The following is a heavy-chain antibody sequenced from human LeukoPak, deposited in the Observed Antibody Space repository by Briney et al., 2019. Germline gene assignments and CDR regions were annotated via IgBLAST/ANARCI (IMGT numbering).Heavy chain of an antibody. V-gene: IGHV3-23*01. J-gene: IGHJ4*02. CDR2: ISGSGGST. CDR1: GFTFSSYG. D-gene: IGHD3-10*01. Sequence: GGSLRLSCAASGFTFSSYGMSWVRQAPGKGLEWVSAISGSGGSTYYADSVKGRFTISRDNSKNTLYLQMNSLRAEDTAVYYCAKDLAYGSGSYGFDYWGQGTLVIVSS. CDR3: AKDLAYGSGSYGFDY.